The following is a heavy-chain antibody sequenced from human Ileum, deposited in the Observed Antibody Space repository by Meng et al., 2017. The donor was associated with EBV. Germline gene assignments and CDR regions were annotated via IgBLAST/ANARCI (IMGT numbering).Heavy chain of an antibody. CDR3: ARGRGYGDYGSLY. Sequence: QGQLQQWGAGLLKPSETLSLTCAVHGGSFSGYYWSWIRQPPGKGLEWIGEINHSGSTNYNPSLKSRVTISVDTSKNQFSLKLSSVTAADTAVYYCARGRGYGDYGSLYWGQGTLVTVSS. V-gene: IGHV4-34*01. J-gene: IGHJ4*02. CDR2: INHSGST. CDR1: GGSFSGYY. D-gene: IGHD4-17*01.